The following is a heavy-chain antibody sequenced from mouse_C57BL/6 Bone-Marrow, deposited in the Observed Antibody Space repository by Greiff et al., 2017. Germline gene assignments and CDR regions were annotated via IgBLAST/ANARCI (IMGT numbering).Heavy chain of an antibody. J-gene: IGHJ2*01. V-gene: IGHV1-49*01. CDR3: ARWSRWLRAY. CDR2: FTMYSDAT. D-gene: IGHD2-2*01. Sequence: LQQSGAELVRPGSAVKLSCKDSYFAFMARAMHWVKQRPGHGLEWIGSFTMYSDATEYSENFKGKATLTANTSSSTAYMELSSLTSDDAAVYYCARWSRWLRAYWGQGTTLTVSS. CDR1: YFAFMARA.